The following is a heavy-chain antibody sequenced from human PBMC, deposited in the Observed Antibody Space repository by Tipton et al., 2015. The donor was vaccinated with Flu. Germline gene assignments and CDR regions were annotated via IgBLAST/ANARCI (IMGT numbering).Heavy chain of an antibody. V-gene: IGHV1-46*01. CDR3: ARDRGGREGVDV. Sequence: QLVQSGAEAKNPGASVKDSCKVSGYTFTSYYVHWVRQAPGQGLEWMGIFNPNGGSTSYAQNFQGRAGMTRDTSTSTVYMKLSSLRYEDTGVYYCARDRGGREGVDVGGQGSTVTVSS. J-gene: IGHJ6*02. CDR1: GYTFTSYY. D-gene: IGHD3-10*01. CDR2: FNPNGGST.